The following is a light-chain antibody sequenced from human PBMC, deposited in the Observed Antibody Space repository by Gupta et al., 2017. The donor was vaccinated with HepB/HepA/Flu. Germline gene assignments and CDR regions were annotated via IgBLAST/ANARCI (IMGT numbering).Light chain of an antibody. CDR1: SSNIGSNT. V-gene: IGLV1-44*01. Sequence: QSVLTQPPSASGTPGQKVTISCSGGSSNIGSNTVQWYQQFPGPAPKRLIYSNNQRPSGVPDRFSGSKSGTSASLAISGLQSEDEADYYCTAWDDSLKGRVFGGGTKLTVL. CDR3: TAWDDSLKGRV. CDR2: SNN. J-gene: IGLJ3*02.